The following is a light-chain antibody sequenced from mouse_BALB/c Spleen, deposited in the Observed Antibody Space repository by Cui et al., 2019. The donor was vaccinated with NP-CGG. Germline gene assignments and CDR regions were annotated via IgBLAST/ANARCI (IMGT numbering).Light chain of an antibody. V-gene: IGLV1*01. J-gene: IGLJ1*01. CDR2: GTN. Sequence: VVTHESALTTSPGETVTLTCRSSTGAVTTSNYANWVQEKPNHLFTGLIGGTNNRAPGVPARFSGSLIGDKAALTITGAQTEDEAIYFCALWYSNHWVFGGGTKLTVL. CDR3: ALWYSNHWV. CDR1: TGAVTTSNY.